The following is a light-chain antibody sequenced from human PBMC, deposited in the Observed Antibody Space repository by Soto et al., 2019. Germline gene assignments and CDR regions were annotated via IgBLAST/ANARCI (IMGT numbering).Light chain of an antibody. CDR3: QKYNSAPWT. CDR1: QGISNY. J-gene: IGKJ1*01. Sequence: DIQVTQSPSSLSASVGDGVTITCRASQGISNYLAWYQQKPGKVPKLLIYAASTLQSGVPFRFSGSGSGTDFTLTISSLQPEDVGTYYCQKYNSAPWTFGQGTKVDI. CDR2: AAS. V-gene: IGKV1-27*01.